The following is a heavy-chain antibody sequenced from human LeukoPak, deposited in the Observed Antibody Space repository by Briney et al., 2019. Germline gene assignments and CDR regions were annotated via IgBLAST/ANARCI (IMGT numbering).Heavy chain of an antibody. V-gene: IGHV1-69*05. CDR2: IIPIFGTA. CDR1: GYTFTSYY. J-gene: IGHJ4*02. CDR3: ARAYYDSSGYYFHFDY. D-gene: IGHD3-22*01. Sequence: GASVKVSCKASGYTFTSYYMHWVRQAPGQGLEWMGGIIPIFGTANYAQKFQGRVTITTDESTSTAYMELSSLRSEDTAVYYCARAYYDSSGYYFHFDYWGQGTLVTVSS.